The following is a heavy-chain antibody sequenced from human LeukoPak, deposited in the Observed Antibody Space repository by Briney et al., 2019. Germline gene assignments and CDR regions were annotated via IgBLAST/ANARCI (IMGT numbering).Heavy chain of an antibody. J-gene: IGHJ4*02. Sequence: GESLNISCKGSGYSFPSHWIGWVRQMPGKGLEWMGIIYSPYSDTRYSLPLQARLPFSVHVYVRTASLPWYCLSPAHSRMYFCARVPRGGAVTAGFDYWGQGTRVSVSS. V-gene: IGHV5-51*01. CDR1: GYSFPSHW. CDR3: ARVPRGGAVTAGFDY. CDR2: IYSPYSDT. D-gene: IGHD2-21*02.